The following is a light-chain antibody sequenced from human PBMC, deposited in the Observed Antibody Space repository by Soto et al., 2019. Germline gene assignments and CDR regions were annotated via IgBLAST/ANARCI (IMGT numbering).Light chain of an antibody. CDR3: QQAYSFPIT. Sequence: DIHMTPSSSTLSASVEDIVTITCRASQSISRWLAWYQQKPGRTPELLIHGASRLQSGVPARFSGSGSGTDFALSINSLQPEDFATYYCQQAYSFPITFGQGTRLEIK. V-gene: IGKV1-12*01. CDR1: QSISRW. J-gene: IGKJ5*01. CDR2: GAS.